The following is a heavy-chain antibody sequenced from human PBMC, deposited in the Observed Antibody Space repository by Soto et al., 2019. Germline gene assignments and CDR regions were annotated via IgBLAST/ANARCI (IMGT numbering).Heavy chain of an antibody. J-gene: IGHJ6*02. CDR2: IFHTGTT. CDR3: ARDFGGWNGRSYYYHGLDV. D-gene: IGHD1-1*01. CDR1: GDSIISIYH. V-gene: IGHV4-38-2*02. Sequence: SETLSLTCAVSGDSIISIYHWAWIRQPPGRSLEWIASIFHTGTTYYTPSLKSRVTISVDTSKNQFSLRLSSVTAADSAVYYCARDFGGWNGRSYYYHGLDVWGQGTTVTVSS.